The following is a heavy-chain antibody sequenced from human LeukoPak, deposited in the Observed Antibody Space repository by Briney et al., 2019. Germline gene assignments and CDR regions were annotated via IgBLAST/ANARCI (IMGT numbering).Heavy chain of an antibody. Sequence: ASVKVSCKASGYTFTSYYMHWVRQAPGQGLEWMGWINPNSGGTNYAQKFQGRVTMTRDTSISTAYMELSRLRSDDTAVYYCARERASGITGTYDAFDIWGQGTMVTVSS. J-gene: IGHJ3*02. CDR1: GYTFTSYY. CDR3: ARERASGITGTYDAFDI. CDR2: INPNSGGT. D-gene: IGHD1-7*01. V-gene: IGHV1-2*02.